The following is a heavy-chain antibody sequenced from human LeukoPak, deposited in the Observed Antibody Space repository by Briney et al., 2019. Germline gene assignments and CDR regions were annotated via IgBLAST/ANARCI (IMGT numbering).Heavy chain of an antibody. CDR3: ARLASGYSSGWYVPAEYFQH. Sequence: ASVKVSCKASGYTFTSYGISWVRQAPGQGLEWMGRINPNSGGTNYAQKFQGRVTMTRDTSISTAYMELSRLRSDDTAVYYCARLASGYSSGWYVPAEYFQHWGQGTLVTVSS. CDR2: INPNSGGT. CDR1: GYTFTSYG. V-gene: IGHV1-2*06. D-gene: IGHD6-19*01. J-gene: IGHJ1*01.